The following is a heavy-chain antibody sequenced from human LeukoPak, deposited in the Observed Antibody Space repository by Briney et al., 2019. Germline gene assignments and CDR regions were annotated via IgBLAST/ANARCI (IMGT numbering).Heavy chain of an antibody. J-gene: IGHJ4*02. CDR3: AKKTVGNYPLDS. CDR1: GFSFSRSG. Sequence: GGSLTLSCAASGFSFSRSGLNWVRQPPGKGLEWVSTSGTDGDSYYADSVKGRFAISRDNSKNMQYLHMTSLRAEDTAVYYRAKKTVGNYPLDSWGQGALVTVSP. D-gene: IGHD5-24*01. V-gene: IGHV3-23*01. CDR2: SGTDGDS.